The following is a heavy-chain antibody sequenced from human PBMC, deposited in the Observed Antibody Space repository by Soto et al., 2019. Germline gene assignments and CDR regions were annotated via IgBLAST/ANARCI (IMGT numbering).Heavy chain of an antibody. D-gene: IGHD3-22*01. CDR1: GGSISSSSYY. CDR2: IYYSGST. Sequence: PSETLSLTCTVSGGSISSSSYYWGWIRQPPGKGMEWIGSIYYSGSTYYNPSLKSRVTISVDTSKKQFSLKLSSVTAADTAVYYCASLDFNYYDSSGYYSGGLYYFAYWGQGTLVTVSS. CDR3: ASLDFNYYDSSGYYSGGLYYFAY. J-gene: IGHJ4*02. V-gene: IGHV4-39*01.